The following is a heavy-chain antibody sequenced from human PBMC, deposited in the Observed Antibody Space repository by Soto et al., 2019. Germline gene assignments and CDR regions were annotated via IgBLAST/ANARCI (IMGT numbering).Heavy chain of an antibody. CDR1: GCSFTSYW. CDR2: IYPYDSDT. CDR3: ARHLVGSTRGNFDY. D-gene: IGHD2-2*01. V-gene: IGHV5-51*01. J-gene: IGHJ4*02. Sequence: PGESLKISCKTSGCSFTSYWIGWVRQMPGKGMEWMGNIYPYDSDTRYSPSFQGQVTISADTSITTAYLQWSGLRASDTAMYFCARHLVGSTRGNFDYWGQGTLVTVSS.